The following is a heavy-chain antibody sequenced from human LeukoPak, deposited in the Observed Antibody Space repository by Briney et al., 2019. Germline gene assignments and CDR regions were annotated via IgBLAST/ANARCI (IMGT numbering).Heavy chain of an antibody. V-gene: IGHV3-33*01. Sequence: PGRSLRLSCAASGFTFSSYGMHWVRQAPGKGLEWMAVIWYDGSNKYYADSVKGRFTISRDNSKNTLYLQMNSLRAEDTAVYYCAGEKGLDYWGQGTLVTVSS. CDR1: GFTFSSYG. CDR3: AGEKGLDY. J-gene: IGHJ4*02. CDR2: IWYDGSNK.